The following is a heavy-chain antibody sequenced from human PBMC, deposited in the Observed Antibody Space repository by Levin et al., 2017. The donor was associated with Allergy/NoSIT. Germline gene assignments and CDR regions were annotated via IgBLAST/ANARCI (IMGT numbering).Heavy chain of an antibody. V-gene: IGHV4-59*01. CDR1: GGSISSYY. D-gene: IGHD2-2*01. CDR2: IYYSGST. Sequence: SETLSLTCTVSGGSISSYYWSWIRQPPGKGLEWIGYIYYSGSTNYNPSLKSRVTISVDTSKNQFSLKLSSVTAADTAVYYCARVEPDVVVADYWGQGTLVTVSS. CDR3: ARVEPDVVVADY. J-gene: IGHJ4*02.